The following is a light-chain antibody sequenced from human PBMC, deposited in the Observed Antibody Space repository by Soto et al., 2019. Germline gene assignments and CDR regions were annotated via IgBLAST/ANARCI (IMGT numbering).Light chain of an antibody. CDR3: CSYAGSLWV. Sequence: QSVLTQPASVSGSPGQSITISCTGTSSDVGSYNLVSWYQQHPGKAPKLMIYEVSKRPSGVSNRFSGSKSGNTASLTISGLQAEDEADYYCCSYAGSLWVFGGGTQLTVL. V-gene: IGLV2-23*02. CDR1: SSDVGSYNL. J-gene: IGLJ3*02. CDR2: EVS.